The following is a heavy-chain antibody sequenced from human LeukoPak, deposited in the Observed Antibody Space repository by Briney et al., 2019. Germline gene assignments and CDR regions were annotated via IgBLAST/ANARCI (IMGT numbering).Heavy chain of an antibody. J-gene: IGHJ4*03. CDR3: AKQLGYCSDGSCYFPY. D-gene: IGHD2-15*01. Sequence: AGGSLRLSSAASGFTFSSSAMSWVLQAPGKGLEWVSAISNNGGYTYYADSVQGRFTISRDNSKSTLCLQMNSLRAEDTAVYYCAKQLGYCSDGSCYFPYWGQGTLVTVSS. CDR1: GFTFSSSA. CDR2: ISNNGGYT. V-gene: IGHV3-23*01.